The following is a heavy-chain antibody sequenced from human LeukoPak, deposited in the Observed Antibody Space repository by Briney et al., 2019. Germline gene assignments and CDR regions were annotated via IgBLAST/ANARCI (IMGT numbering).Heavy chain of an antibody. CDR1: GGSISSYY. D-gene: IGHD3-22*01. Sequence: SETLSLTCTVSGGSISSYYWSWIRQPPGEGLEWIGYIYYSGSTNYNPSLKSRVTISVDTSKNQFSLKLSSVTAADTAVYYCARDWSYYDSSGYYYVSWFDPWGQGTLVTVSS. CDR2: IYYSGST. V-gene: IGHV4-59*01. CDR3: ARDWSYYDSSGYYYVSWFDP. J-gene: IGHJ5*02.